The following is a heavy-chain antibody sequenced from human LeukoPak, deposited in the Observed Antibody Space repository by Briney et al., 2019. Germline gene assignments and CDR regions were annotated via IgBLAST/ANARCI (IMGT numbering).Heavy chain of an antibody. D-gene: IGHD6-13*01. CDR2: INHSGST. CDR1: GFTFSSYG. CDR3: ASPRGIAAAGTRRRGAFDI. J-gene: IGHJ3*02. V-gene: IGHV4-34*01. Sequence: GSLRPSCAASGFTFSSYGMHWVRQPPGKGLEWIGEINHSGSTNYNPSLKSRVTISVDTSKNQFSLKLSSVTAADTAVYYCASPRGIAAAGTRRRGAFDIWGQGTMVTVSS.